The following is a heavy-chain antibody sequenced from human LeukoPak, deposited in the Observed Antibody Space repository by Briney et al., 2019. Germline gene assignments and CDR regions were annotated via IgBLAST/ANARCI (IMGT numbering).Heavy chain of an antibody. V-gene: IGHV3-64D*06. CDR1: GFTFSSYA. CDR2: SNGGST. Sequence: GGSLRLSCSASGFTFSSYAMHWVRQAPGKGLEYVSASNGGSTYYADSVKGRFTISRDNSKNTLYLQMSSLRAEDTAVYYCATLHGGYESWAQGTVVTVSS. CDR3: ATLHGGYES. J-gene: IGHJ5*02. D-gene: IGHD5-12*01.